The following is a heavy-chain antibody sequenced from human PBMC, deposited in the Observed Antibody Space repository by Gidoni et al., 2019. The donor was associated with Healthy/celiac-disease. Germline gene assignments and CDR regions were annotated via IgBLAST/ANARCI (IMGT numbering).Heavy chain of an antibody. V-gene: IGHV4-61*02. D-gene: IGHD2-2*01. CDR1: GGSISSGSYY. CDR3: AREGGYCSSTSCNSLPGGYYYYYGMDV. CDR2: IYTSGST. Sequence: QVQLQESGPGLVKPSQTLSLTCTVSGGSISSGSYYWSWIRQPAGKGLEWIGRIYTSGSTNYNPSLKSRVTISVDTSKNQFSLKLSSVTAADTAVYYCAREGGYCSSTSCNSLPGGYYYYYGMDVWGQGTTVTVSS. J-gene: IGHJ6*02.